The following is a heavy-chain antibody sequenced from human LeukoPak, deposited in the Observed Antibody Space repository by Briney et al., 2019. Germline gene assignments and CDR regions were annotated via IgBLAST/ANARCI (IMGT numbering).Heavy chain of an antibody. CDR2: IYYSGST. V-gene: IGHV4-59*01. CDR3: ARARYYYDSSGYYVYYFDY. Sequence: PSETLSLTCTGSGGSISSYYWSWIRQPPGKGLEWIGYIYYSGSTNYNPSLKSRVTISVDTSKNQFSLKLSSVTAADTAVYYCARARYYYDSSGYYVYYFDYWGQGTLVTVSS. CDR1: GGSISSYY. J-gene: IGHJ4*02. D-gene: IGHD3-22*01.